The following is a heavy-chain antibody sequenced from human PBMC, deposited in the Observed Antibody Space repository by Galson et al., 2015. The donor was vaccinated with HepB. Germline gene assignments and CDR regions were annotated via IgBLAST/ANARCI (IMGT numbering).Heavy chain of an antibody. J-gene: IGHJ3*02. D-gene: IGHD3-16*02. Sequence: SLRLSCAVSGFTFSGSAMDWVRQASGKGLEWVGRIRSKASSYATAYAASVKGRFTISRDDSKNTACLQMNSLKTEDTAVYYCTTDFIGSYDYVWGSYRLTDAFDIWGQGTMVTVSS. V-gene: IGHV3-73*01. CDR2: IRSKASSYAT. CDR1: GFTFSGSA. CDR3: TTDFIGSYDYVWGSYRLTDAFDI.